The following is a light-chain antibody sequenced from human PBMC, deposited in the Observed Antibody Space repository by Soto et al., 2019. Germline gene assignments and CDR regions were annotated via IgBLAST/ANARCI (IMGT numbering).Light chain of an antibody. V-gene: IGKV3-11*01. CDR3: QQRTNSPPWT. Sequence: EIVLTQSPATLSLSPGEGASLSCRASQNISTYLAWYQQRPGQVPRLLIYGVSKRAPAIPPRFSGSGSGTDFTLSASGLETEDFATYYCQQRTNSPPWTFAQGTRVELK. J-gene: IGKJ1*01. CDR1: QNISTY. CDR2: GVS.